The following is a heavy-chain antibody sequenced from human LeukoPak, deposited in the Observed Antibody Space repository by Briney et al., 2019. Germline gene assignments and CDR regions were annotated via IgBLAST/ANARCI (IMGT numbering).Heavy chain of an antibody. D-gene: IGHD3-3*01. V-gene: IGHV4-39*01. CDR2: IYYSGST. CDR3: ARLPYYDFSSGPYYDY. J-gene: IGHJ4*02. CDR1: GGSISSSSYY. Sequence: SETLSLTCTVSGGSISSSSYYWGWIRQPPGKGLEWIGSIYYSGSTYYNPSLKSRVTISVYTSDNQFSLKLSSVTAADTAVYYCARLPYYDFSSGPYYDYWGQGTLVTVSS.